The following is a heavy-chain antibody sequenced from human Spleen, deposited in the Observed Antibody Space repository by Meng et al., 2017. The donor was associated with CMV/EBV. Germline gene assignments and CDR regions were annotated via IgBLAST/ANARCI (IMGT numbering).Heavy chain of an antibody. D-gene: IGHD4-11*01. J-gene: IGHJ5*02. CDR1: GFTFSSYS. CDR2: ISSSSSYI. Sequence: EVQLVESGGGLVKTGGSLSLSCPASGFTFSSYSMNWVRQAPGTGLEWVSSISSSSSYIYYADSVKGRFTISRDNAKNSLYLQMNSLRAEDTAVYYCARGHDYSNYGRFDPWGQGTLVTVSS. CDR3: ARGHDYSNYGRFDP. V-gene: IGHV3-21*01.